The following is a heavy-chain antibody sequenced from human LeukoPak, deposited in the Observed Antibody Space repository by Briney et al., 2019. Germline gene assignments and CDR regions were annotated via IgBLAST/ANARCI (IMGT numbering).Heavy chain of an antibody. J-gene: IGHJ3*01. D-gene: IGHD2-2*01. CDR1: GYTFTDYY. Sequence: VSVKVSCKASGYTFTDYYMHWVRQAPGQGLEWMGWINPNSGGTNYAQKFQGRVTMTRDTSISTAYMELSRLRSDDTAVYYCASKGSGYCRSTNCQGAFDVWGQGTMVTVSS. CDR3: ASKGSGYCRSTNCQGAFDV. CDR2: INPNSGGT. V-gene: IGHV1-2*02.